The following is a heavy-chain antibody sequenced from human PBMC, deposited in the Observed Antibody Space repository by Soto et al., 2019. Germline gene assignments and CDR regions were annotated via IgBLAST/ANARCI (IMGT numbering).Heavy chain of an antibody. J-gene: IGHJ6*02. CDR1: GASLSSFC. Sequence: QLQESGPGLVKPSETLSLTCTVSGASLSSFCWTWIRHPPGQGLEWSGYNCTGGTTKYNPSLKTRVSLSADSSKTQFPLKLTSVTAADTGVYYCARGGSKSFYYATEVWGQGTTVTVSS. CDR3: ARGGSKSFYYATEV. CDR2: NCTGGTT. D-gene: IGHD4-4*01. V-gene: IGHV4-4*09.